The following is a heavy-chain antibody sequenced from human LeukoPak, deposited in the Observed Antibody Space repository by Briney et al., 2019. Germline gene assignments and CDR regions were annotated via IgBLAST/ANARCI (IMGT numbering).Heavy chain of an antibody. V-gene: IGHV3-23*01. CDR1: GFTFRTYA. D-gene: IGHD6-13*01. CDR3: TKNQILDDTGSWYAY. Sequence: PGGSLRLSCGASGFTFRTYAMSWVRQAPGKGLEWVSGISDGGGRTFHAESVKGRFAVSRDNSKNTLYLRMNSLRAEDTAIYYCTKNQILDDTGSWYAYWGQGTLVTVSS. CDR2: ISDGGGRT. J-gene: IGHJ4*02.